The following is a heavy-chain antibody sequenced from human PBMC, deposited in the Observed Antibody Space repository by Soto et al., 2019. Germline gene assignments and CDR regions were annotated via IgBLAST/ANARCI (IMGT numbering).Heavy chain of an antibody. D-gene: IGHD3-3*01. Sequence: ASVKVSCKASGYTFTSYAMHWVRQAPGQRLEWMGWINAGNGNTKYSQKFQGWVTMTRDTSISTAYMELSRLRSDDTAVYYCARGFNYDFWSGYQVPYYYYGMDVWGQGTTVTVSS. CDR2: INAGNGNT. CDR3: ARGFNYDFWSGYQVPYYYYGMDV. J-gene: IGHJ6*02. V-gene: IGHV1-3*01. CDR1: GYTFTSYA.